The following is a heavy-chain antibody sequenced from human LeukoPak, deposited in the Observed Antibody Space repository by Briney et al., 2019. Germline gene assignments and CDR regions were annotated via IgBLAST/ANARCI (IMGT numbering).Heavy chain of an antibody. CDR1: GGSISSYY. CDR3: ARGGTLWYFQH. J-gene: IGHJ1*01. D-gene: IGHD3-10*01. V-gene: IGHV4-59*01. CDR2: IYYSGST. Sequence: PSETLSLTCTVSGGSISSYYWSWLRLPPGKGLEWIGYIYYSGSTNYNPSLKSRVTISVDTSRNQFSLRLSSVTAADTAVYYCARGGTLWYFQHWGQGTLVTVSS.